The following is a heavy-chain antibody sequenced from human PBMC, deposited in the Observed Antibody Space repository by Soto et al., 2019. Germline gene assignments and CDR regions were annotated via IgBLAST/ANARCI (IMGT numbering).Heavy chain of an antibody. Sequence: EVQLVESGGGLVQPGGSLRLSCAASGFASSEHYMDWVRQAPGKGLEWLGRTKNKGQSFTIEYAPSVKGRFIISRDDSKNSVFLQINSLRTDDTAVYYCARWVAGAADCWGQGTQVTVSS. CDR1: GFASSEHY. V-gene: IGHV3-72*01. CDR2: TKNKGQSFTI. J-gene: IGHJ4*02. CDR3: ARWVAGAADC. D-gene: IGHD2-15*01.